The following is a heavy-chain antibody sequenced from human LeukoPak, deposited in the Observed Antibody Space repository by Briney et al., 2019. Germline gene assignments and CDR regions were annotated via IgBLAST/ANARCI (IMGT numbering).Heavy chain of an antibody. CDR3: ARGLSPVDY. CDR2: IYSGGTT. CDR1: GLTVNSNY. Sequence: GGSLRLSCAASGLTVNSNYMNWVRQAPGKGLQWVSVIYSGGTTYYADSVKGRFTISRDNAKNSLFLQMNSLRDEDTAVYYCARGLSPVDYWGQGTLVTVSS. V-gene: IGHV3-53*01. J-gene: IGHJ4*02.